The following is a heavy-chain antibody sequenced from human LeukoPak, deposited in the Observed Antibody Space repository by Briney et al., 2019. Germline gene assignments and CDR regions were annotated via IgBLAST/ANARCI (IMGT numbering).Heavy chain of an antibody. CDR2: INHSGST. J-gene: IGHJ4*02. V-gene: IGHV4-34*01. D-gene: IGHD3-3*01. CDR1: GGSFSGYY. CDR3: ARGLGPNYDFWSGYPQKYYFDY. Sequence: KPSETLSLTCAVYGGSFSGYYWSWIRQPPGKGLEWIGEINHSGSTNYNPSLKSRVTISVDTSKNQFSLKLSSVTAADTAVYYCARGLGPNYDFWSGYPQKYYFDYWGQGTLVTVSS.